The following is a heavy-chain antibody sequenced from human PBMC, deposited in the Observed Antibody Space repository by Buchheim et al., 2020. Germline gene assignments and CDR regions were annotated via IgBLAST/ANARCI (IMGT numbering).Heavy chain of an antibody. D-gene: IGHD5-24*01. CDR1: GFNFGSYQ. Sequence: EVELVESGGGLVQPGGSLRLSCSASGFNFGSYQMHWVRQAPGKELEWIAYVSNSGHTATYADSVRGRFTASRDNAKNSLSLQMNGLRVDDTATYYRGRDPSGYRAGWSVLNYWGQGTL. CDR3: GRDPSGYRAGWSVLNY. CDR2: VSNSGHTA. V-gene: IGHV3-48*03. J-gene: IGHJ4*02.